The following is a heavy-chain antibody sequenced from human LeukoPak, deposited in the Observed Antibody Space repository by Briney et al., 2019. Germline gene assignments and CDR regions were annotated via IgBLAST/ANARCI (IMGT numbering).Heavy chain of an antibody. Sequence: SETLSLTCTVTDGSINNYYWNWLRQPPGKGLEWIGYIYDNGSTNYNASLKSRVTMSVDTSKNQFSLKLSSVTAADTAVYYCARLRWGTTSWFDPWGQGTLVTVAS. J-gene: IGHJ5*01. CDR1: DGSINNYY. V-gene: IGHV4-59*08. D-gene: IGHD1-1*01. CDR2: IYDNGST. CDR3: ARLRWGTTSWFDP.